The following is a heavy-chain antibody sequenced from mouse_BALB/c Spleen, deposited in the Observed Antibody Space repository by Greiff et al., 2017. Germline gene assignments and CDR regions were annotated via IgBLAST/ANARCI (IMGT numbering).Heavy chain of an antibody. CDR2: ISYSGST. Sequence: EVQLQQSGPGLVKPSQSLSLTCTVTGYSITSDYAWNWIRQFPGNKLEWMGYISYSGSTSYNPSLKSRISITRDTYKNQFFLQLNSVTTEDTATYYCARSRLGRGYYFDYWGQGTTLTVSS. D-gene: IGHD4-1*01. CDR3: ARSRLGRGYYFDY. J-gene: IGHJ2*01. V-gene: IGHV3-2*02. CDR1: GYSITSDYA.